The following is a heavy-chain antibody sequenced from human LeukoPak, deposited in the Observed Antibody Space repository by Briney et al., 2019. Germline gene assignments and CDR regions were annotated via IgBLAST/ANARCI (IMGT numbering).Heavy chain of an antibody. CDR1: GYSINNYW. Sequence: GESLKISCKGSGYSINNYWIGWVRQMPGKGLEWMGITYPADSDIRYSPSFQGQVTISADKSISTAYLQWSSLKASDTAMYYCARPVAGTFDYWGQGTLVTVSS. D-gene: IGHD6-19*01. CDR3: ARPVAGTFDY. V-gene: IGHV5-51*01. J-gene: IGHJ4*02. CDR2: TYPADSDI.